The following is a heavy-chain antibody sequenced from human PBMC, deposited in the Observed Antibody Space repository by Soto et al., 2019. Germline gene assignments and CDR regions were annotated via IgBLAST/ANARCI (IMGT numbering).Heavy chain of an antibody. J-gene: IGHJ5*02. CDR2: IYWDDDK. CDR3: AQRPVAAVVNNWFDP. CDR1: GFSLNTYGVG. D-gene: IGHD6-13*01. V-gene: IGHV2-5*02. Sequence: SGPTLVNPTQTLTLTCTFSGFSLNTYGVGVGWIRQPPGKALEWLALIYWDDDKRYSPSLTSRLTITKDTSKNQVVLTMTNMDPVDTATYYCAQRPVAAVVNNWFDPWGQGTLVTVSS.